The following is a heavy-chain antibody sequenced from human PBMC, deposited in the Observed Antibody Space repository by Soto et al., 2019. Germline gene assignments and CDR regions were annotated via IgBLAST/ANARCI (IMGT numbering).Heavy chain of an antibody. CDR2: ISAYNGNT. J-gene: IGHJ4*02. CDR3: ARHLFIAARSTHVDY. V-gene: IGHV1-18*01. D-gene: IGHD6-6*01. Sequence: ASVKVSCKASGYTFTSYGISWVRQAPGQGLEWMGWISAYNGNTNYAQKLQGRVTMTTDTSTSTAYMELSCVRSDDTAVYYCARHLFIAARSTHVDYWGQGTLVTVSS. CDR1: GYTFTSYG.